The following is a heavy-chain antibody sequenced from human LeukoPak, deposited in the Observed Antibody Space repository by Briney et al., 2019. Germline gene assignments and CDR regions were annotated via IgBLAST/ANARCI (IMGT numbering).Heavy chain of an antibody. CDR2: MNPNSGNT. CDR1: GYTFTSYD. CDR3: ARVSILIVPYYAFDI. Sequence: ASVKVSCKASGYTFTSYDINWVRQATGQGLEWMGWMNPNSGNTGYAQKFQGRVTMTRNTSISTAYMELSSLRAEDTAVYYCARVSILIVPYYAFDIWGQGTMVTVSS. V-gene: IGHV1-8*01. J-gene: IGHJ3*02. D-gene: IGHD2/OR15-2a*01.